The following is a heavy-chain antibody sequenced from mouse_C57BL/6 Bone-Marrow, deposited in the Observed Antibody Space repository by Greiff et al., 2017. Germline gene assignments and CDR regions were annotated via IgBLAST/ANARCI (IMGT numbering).Heavy chain of an antibody. CDR3: ASAGHYACDVRYFDY. J-gene: IGHJ2*01. CDR1: GYAFSSYW. D-gene: IGHD2-2*01. V-gene: IGHV1-80*01. CDR2: IYPGDGDT. Sequence: VQLQESGAELVKPGASVKISCKASGYAFSSYWMNWVKQRPGKGLEWIGQIYPGDGDTNYNGKFKGKATLTADKSSSTAYMQLSSLTSADSAVYFCASAGHYACDVRYFDYWGQGTTLTVSS.